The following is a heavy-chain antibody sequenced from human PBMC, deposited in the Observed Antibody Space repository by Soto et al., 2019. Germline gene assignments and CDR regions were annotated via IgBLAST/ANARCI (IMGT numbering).Heavy chain of an antibody. J-gene: IGHJ6*02. CDR3: ARLNYYDSSGYYNPEFYYYGMDV. CDR1: GGSFRGYY. V-gene: IGHV4-34*01. D-gene: IGHD3-22*01. Sequence: SETLSLTCAVYGGSFRGYYWSWIRQPPGKGLEWIGEINHSGSTYYNPSLKSRVTISVDTSKNQFSLKLSSVTAADTAVYYCARLNYYDSSGYYNPEFYYYGMDVWGQGTTVTVSS. CDR2: INHSGST.